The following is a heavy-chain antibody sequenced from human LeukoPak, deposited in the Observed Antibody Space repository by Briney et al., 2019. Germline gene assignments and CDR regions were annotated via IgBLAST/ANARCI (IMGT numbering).Heavy chain of an antibody. V-gene: IGHV1-69*13. Sequence: SVKVSCKASGGTFSSYAISWVRQAPGQGLEWMGGIIPIFGTANYAQKFQGRVTITADESTSTAYMELSSLRSEDTAVYYCARDHCGGGSCYSNYYYGMDVWGQGTTVTVSS. CDR3: ARDHCGGGSCYSNYYYGMDV. J-gene: IGHJ6*02. D-gene: IGHD2-15*01. CDR2: IIPIFGTA. CDR1: GGTFSSYA.